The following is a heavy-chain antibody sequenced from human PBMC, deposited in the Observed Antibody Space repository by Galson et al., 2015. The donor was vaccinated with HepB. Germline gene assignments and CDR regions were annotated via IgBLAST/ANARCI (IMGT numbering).Heavy chain of an antibody. J-gene: IGHJ5*02. CDR3: ARGLIVVVPAAIPNWFDP. D-gene: IGHD2-2*01. CDR1: GYTFTGYY. Sequence: SVKVSCKASGYTFTGYYMHWVRQAPGQGLEWMGRINPNSGGTNYAQKFQGRVTMTRDTSISTAYMELSRLRSDDTAVYYCARGLIVVVPAAIPNWFDPWGQGTLVTVSS. CDR2: INPNSGGT. V-gene: IGHV1-2*06.